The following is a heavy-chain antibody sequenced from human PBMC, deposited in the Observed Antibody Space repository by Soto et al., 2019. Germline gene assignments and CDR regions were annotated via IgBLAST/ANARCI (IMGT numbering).Heavy chain of an antibody. J-gene: IGHJ6*02. CDR1: GYSFTTHG. CDR3: VRGKDYYYGMDV. CDR2: ISAYNGDT. V-gene: IGHV1-18*04. Sequence: ASVKVSCKASGYSFTTHGISWVRRAPGHGLEWMGWISAYNGDTHYVQRFQGRLTMTTDTSISTAYMELSSLTSEDTAVYYCVRGKDYYYGMDVWGQGTTVTVSS.